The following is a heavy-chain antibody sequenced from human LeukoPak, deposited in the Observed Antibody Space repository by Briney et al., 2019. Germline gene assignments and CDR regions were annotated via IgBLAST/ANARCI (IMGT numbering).Heavy chain of an antibody. CDR2: ISYDGSNK. CDR1: GFTFSSYA. Sequence: GGSLRLSCAASGFTFSSYAMHWVRQAPGKGLEWVAVISYDGSNKYYADSVKGRFTISRGNSKNTLYLQMNSLRAEDTAVYYCARERSHAFDIWGQGTMVTVSS. V-gene: IGHV3-30-3*01. CDR3: ARERSHAFDI. J-gene: IGHJ3*02.